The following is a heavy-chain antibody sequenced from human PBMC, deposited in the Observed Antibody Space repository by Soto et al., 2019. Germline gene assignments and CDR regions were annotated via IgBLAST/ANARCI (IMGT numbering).Heavy chain of an antibody. Sequence: QVLLVQSGAAVKTPGASVKISCQASGYTFTNYGITWVRQTPGQGFEWMAWINPYNGNTTYAQNLQGRVTMTTDTSTSTVYMELRSLRSDDTAVYYCARVSEYTTRLSHDHWFDPWGQGTLVTVSS. CDR1: GYTFTNYG. CDR3: ARVSEYTTRLSHDHWFDP. V-gene: IGHV1-18*01. D-gene: IGHD2-2*02. CDR2: INPYNGNT. J-gene: IGHJ5*02.